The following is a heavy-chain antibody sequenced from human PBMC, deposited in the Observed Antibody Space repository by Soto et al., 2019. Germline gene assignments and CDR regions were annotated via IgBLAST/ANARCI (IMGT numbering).Heavy chain of an antibody. D-gene: IGHD2-15*01. V-gene: IGHV5-10-1*01. Sequence: LKISCKSSGYSLATYWITWVRQMPGKGLEWMGRIDPSDSYINYSPSFQGRVTISADKSLNTAYLQWSSLEASDTAMYYCARLGDCSGGSCFSRYYYHGMDVWGQGTTVTVSS. CDR3: ARLGDCSGGSCFSRYYYHGMDV. CDR2: IDPSDSYI. J-gene: IGHJ6*02. CDR1: GYSLATYW.